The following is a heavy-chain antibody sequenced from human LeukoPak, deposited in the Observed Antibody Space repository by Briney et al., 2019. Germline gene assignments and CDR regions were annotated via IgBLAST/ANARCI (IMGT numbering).Heavy chain of an antibody. V-gene: IGHV4-59*01. Sequence: PSETLSLTCTVSGGSISSYYWSWIRQPPGKGLEWIGYIYYSGSTNYNPSLKSRVTISVDTSKNQFSLKLSSVTAADTAVYYCARDHSPYYYDSSGYYSRFDIWGQGTMVTVSS. CDR3: ARDHSPYYYDSSGYYSRFDI. J-gene: IGHJ3*02. CDR2: IYYSGST. CDR1: GGSISSYY. D-gene: IGHD3-22*01.